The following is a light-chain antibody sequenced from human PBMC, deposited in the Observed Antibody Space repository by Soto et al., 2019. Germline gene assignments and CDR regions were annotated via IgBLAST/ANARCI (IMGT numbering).Light chain of an antibody. Sequence: QSVLTQPPSASGTPGQSVTISCSGTSSNIGSDYVYWFQLLPGTAPSLLIYRDVQRPSGVSDRFSGSKSGTSGSLAISGLRTEDEADYYCAAWDDTLSGWVFGGGTKLTVL. J-gene: IGLJ3*02. CDR1: SSNIGSDY. CDR2: RDV. CDR3: AAWDDTLSGWV. V-gene: IGLV1-47*01.